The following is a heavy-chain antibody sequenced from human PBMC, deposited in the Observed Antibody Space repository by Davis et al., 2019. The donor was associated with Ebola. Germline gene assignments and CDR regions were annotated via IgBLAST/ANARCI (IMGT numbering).Heavy chain of an antibody. D-gene: IGHD2-15*01. CDR1: GFTFSDHY. CDR3: TRSPSSGGYRWFDP. V-gene: IGHV3-72*01. CDR2: TRNKANSYTT. J-gene: IGHJ5*02. Sequence: PGGSLRLSCAASGFTFSDHYMDWVRQAPGKGLEWVARTRNKANSYTTEYAASVKGRFTISRDDSENSLYLQMNSLKTEDTAVYYCTRSPSSGGYRWFDPWGQGTLVSVSS.